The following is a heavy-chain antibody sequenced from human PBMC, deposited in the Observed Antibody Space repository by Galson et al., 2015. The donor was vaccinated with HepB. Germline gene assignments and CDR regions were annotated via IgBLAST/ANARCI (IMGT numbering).Heavy chain of an antibody. J-gene: IGHJ3*02. CDR3: ARLRTTVTTGRAFDI. Sequence: SGAEVKKPGESLKISCKGSGFTFSSYWIAWVRQMPGKGLEWMGIIYPGDPNTRYSPSFQGQVTISADKSISTAYLQWNSLKASDTAMYYCARLRTTVTTGRAFDIWGQGTMVTVSS. D-gene: IGHD4-17*01. CDR1: GFTFSSYW. V-gene: IGHV5-51*01. CDR2: IYPGDPNT.